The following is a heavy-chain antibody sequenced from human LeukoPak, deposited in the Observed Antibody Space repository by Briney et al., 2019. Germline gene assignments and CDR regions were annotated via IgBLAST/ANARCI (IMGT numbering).Heavy chain of an antibody. D-gene: IGHD6-19*01. V-gene: IGHV4-34*01. CDR2: INHSGST. CDR3: AIRSEWLVFHPYFDY. J-gene: IGHJ4*02. CDR1: GGSFSGYY. Sequence: SETLSLTCAVYGGSFSGYYWSWIRQPPGKGLEWIGEINHSGSTNYNPSLKSRVTISVDTSKNQFSLKLSSVTAADTAVYYCAIRSEWLVFHPYFDYWGQGTLVTVSS.